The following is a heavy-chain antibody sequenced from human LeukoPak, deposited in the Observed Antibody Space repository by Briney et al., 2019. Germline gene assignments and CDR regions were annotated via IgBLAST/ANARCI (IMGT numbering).Heavy chain of an antibody. J-gene: IGHJ5*02. CDR1: GYTFTGYG. D-gene: IGHD6-6*01. V-gene: IGHV1-18*03. CDR3: ARDTHGLAGFDP. Sequence: ASVKVSCKASGYTFTGYGISWVRQAPGQGLECMGWISAYNGNTNYAQKLQGRVTMSTDTSTSTAYMELRSLRSDDMAVYYCARDTHGLAGFDPWGQGTLVTVSS. CDR2: ISAYNGNT.